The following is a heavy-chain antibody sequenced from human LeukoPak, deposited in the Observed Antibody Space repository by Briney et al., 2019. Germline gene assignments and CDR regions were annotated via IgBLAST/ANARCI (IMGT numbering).Heavy chain of an antibody. V-gene: IGHV4-30-2*01. J-gene: IGHJ4*02. CDR1: GGSISSGGYY. CDR2: IYHSGST. Sequence: SQTLSLTCTVSGGSISSGGYYWSWIRQPPGKGLEWIGYIYHSGSTYYNPSLKSRATISVDRSKNQFSLKLSSVTAADTAVYYCASFGDSGSYVNYWGQGTLVTVSS. D-gene: IGHD1-26*01. CDR3: ASFGDSGSYVNY.